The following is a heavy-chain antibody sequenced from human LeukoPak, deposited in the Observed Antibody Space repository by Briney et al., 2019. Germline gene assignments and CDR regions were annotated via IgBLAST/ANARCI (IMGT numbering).Heavy chain of an antibody. CDR1: GGTFSSYA. CDR2: IIPIFGTA. V-gene: IGHV1-69*01. CDR3: SRSGSYGDLFDY. J-gene: IGHJ4*02. D-gene: IGHD1-26*01. Sequence: GSSVKVSCKASGGTFSSYAISWVRQAPGQGLEWMGGIIPIFGTANYAQKFQGRVTITADESTSTAYMELSSLRSEDTAVYYCSRSGSYGDLFDYWGQGTLDTVSS.